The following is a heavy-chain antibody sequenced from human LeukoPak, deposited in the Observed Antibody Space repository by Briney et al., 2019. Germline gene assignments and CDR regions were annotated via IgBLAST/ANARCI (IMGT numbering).Heavy chain of an antibody. Sequence: GASVKVSCKASGYTFTSYYMHWVRQAPGQGLEWMGIINPSGGSTSYAQKFQGRVTMTRDTSTNTDYMELSSLRSEDTAVYYCARDNSYSDSSWWFDPWGQGTLVTVSS. J-gene: IGHJ5*02. CDR1: GYTFTSYY. D-gene: IGHD1-26*01. CDR2: INPSGGST. CDR3: ARDNSYSDSSWWFDP. V-gene: IGHV1-46*01.